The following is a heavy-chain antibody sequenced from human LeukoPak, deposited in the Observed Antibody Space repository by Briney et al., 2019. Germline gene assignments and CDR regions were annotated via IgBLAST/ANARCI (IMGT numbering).Heavy chain of an antibody. CDR2: IIPILGIA. CDR1: GGTFSSYA. J-gene: IGHJ1*01. CDR3: ASCVAAAGFEYFQH. Sequence: ASVKVSCKASGGTFSSYAISWVRQAPGQGLEWMGRIIPILGIANYAQKFQGRVTITADKSTSTAYMELSSLRSEDTAVYYCASCVAAAGFEYFQHWGQGTLVTVSS. D-gene: IGHD6-13*01. V-gene: IGHV1-69*04.